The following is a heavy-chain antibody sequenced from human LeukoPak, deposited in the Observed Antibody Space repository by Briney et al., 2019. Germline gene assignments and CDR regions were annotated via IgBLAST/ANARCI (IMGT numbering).Heavy chain of an antibody. D-gene: IGHD3-22*01. V-gene: IGHV3-30-3*01. CDR2: ISYDGSKK. Sequence: GGSLRLSCAASGFTFSSYAMHWVRQAPGKGLEWVAVISYDGSKKYYADSVKGRFTISRDNSKNTLYLQMNSLRTEDTAVYYCARGHDSSGYYHREENYYFDYWGQGTLVTVSS. CDR1: GFTFSSYA. J-gene: IGHJ4*02. CDR3: ARGHDSSGYYHREENYYFDY.